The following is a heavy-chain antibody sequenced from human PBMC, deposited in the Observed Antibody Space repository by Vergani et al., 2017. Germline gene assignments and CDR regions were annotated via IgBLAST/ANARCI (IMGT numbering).Heavy chain of an antibody. D-gene: IGHD3-22*01. Sequence: QLQLQESGPGLVKPSETLSLTCTVSGGSISSSSYYWGWIRQPPGKGLGWIGSIYYSGSTYYNPSLKSRVTISVDTSKNQFSLKLSSVTAADTAVYYCARMRANDYYYDSSGYYPRDYWGQGTLVTVSS. V-gene: IGHV4-39*07. CDR1: GGSISSSSYY. CDR3: ARMRANDYYYDSSGYYPRDY. CDR2: IYYSGST. J-gene: IGHJ4*02.